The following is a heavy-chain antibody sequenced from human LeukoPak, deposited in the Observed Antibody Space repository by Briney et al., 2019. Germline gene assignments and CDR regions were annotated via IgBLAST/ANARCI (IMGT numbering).Heavy chain of an antibody. CDR2: ISGSGGST. CDR1: GFSFSDYA. V-gene: IGHV3-23*01. D-gene: IGHD3-22*01. CDR3: AKDAQGITMIVVVIVYFDY. Sequence: GSLRLSCAASGFSFSDYAMVWVRQAPGKGLEWVSAISGSGGSTYYADSVKGRFTISRDNSKNTLYLQMNSLRAEDTAVYYCAKDAQGITMIVVVIVYFDYWGQGTLVTVSS. J-gene: IGHJ4*02.